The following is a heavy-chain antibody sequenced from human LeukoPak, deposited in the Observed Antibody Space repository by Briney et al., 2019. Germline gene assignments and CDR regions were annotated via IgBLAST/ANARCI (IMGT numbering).Heavy chain of an antibody. CDR2: IRSSSSYT. CDR3: AKDLFYHGSGSYDPDGY. J-gene: IGHJ4*02. V-gene: IGHV3-11*06. Sequence: PGGSLRLSCAASGFTFSDYYMSWIRQAPGKGLEWVSYIRSSSSYTNYADSVKGRFTISRDNSKNTLYLQMNSLRPEESAVYYCAKDLFYHGSGSYDPDGYWGQGTLVTVSS. D-gene: IGHD3-10*01. CDR1: GFTFSDYY.